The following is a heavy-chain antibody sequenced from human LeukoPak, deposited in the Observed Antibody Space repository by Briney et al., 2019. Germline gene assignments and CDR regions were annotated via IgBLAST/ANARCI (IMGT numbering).Heavy chain of an antibody. CDR1: GFTFSDYY. D-gene: IGHD2-2*01. J-gene: IGHJ4*02. CDR3: AKESNLSTGDFDY. Sequence: GGSLRLSCAASGFTFSDYYMSWIRQAPGKGLEWVSYISSSSGYTNYADSVKGRFTISRDNSKNTLYLQMNSLRAEDTAVYYCAKESNLSTGDFDYWGQGTLVTVSS. V-gene: IGHV3-11*05. CDR2: ISSSSGYT.